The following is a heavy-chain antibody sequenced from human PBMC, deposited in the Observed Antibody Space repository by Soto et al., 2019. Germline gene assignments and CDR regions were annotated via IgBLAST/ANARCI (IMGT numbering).Heavy chain of an antibody. CDR2: IYYSGST. CDR3: ARGFWGYYDSSGYPNWFDP. D-gene: IGHD3-22*01. CDR1: GGSVSSGSYY. Sequence: SETLSLTCTVSGGSVSSGSYYWSWIRQPPGKGLEWIGYIYYSGSTNYNPSLNSRVIISVDTSKNEFSLKLSSVTAADKAVYYCARGFWGYYDSSGYPNWFDPWGQGTLVTVSS. J-gene: IGHJ5*02. V-gene: IGHV4-61*01.